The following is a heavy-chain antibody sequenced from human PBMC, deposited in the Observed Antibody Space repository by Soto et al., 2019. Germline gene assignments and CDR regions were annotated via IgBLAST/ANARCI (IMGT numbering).Heavy chain of an antibody. V-gene: IGHV3-48*02. CDR2: ISSSSSTI. CDR3: ARDFTIYSGSYFYYYYGMDV. Sequence: GGSLRLSCAASGFTFSSYIMNWVRQAPGKGLKWVSYISSSSSTIYYADSVKGRFTISRDNAKNSLYLQMNSLRDEDTAVYYCARDFTIYSGSYFYYYYGMDVWGQGTTVTVSS. J-gene: IGHJ6*02. D-gene: IGHD1-26*01. CDR1: GFTFSSYI.